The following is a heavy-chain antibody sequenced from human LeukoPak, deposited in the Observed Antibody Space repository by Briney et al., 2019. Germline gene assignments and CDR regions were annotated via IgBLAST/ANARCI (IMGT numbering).Heavy chain of an antibody. D-gene: IGHD6-13*01. CDR1: GGSINSYY. Sequence: PSETLSLTCTVSGGSINSYYWSWIRQPPGKGLEWIGYIYYSGSTKYNPSLKSRVTISLDMSKTQFSLKLTSVTAADTAVYYCARDATGHNSSWEFDHWGQGTLVTVSS. J-gene: IGHJ4*02. CDR2: IYYSGST. V-gene: IGHV4-59*12. CDR3: ARDATGHNSSWEFDH.